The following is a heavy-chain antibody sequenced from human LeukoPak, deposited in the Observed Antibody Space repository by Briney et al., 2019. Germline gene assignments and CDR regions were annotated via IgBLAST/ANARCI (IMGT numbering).Heavy chain of an antibody. CDR3: ASNLGIDSSVSY. CDR2: IYSGGST. V-gene: IGHV3-53*01. J-gene: IGHJ4*02. D-gene: IGHD3-22*01. Sequence: PGGSLRLSCAASGFTVSSNYMSWVRQAPGKGLEWVSVIYSGGSTYYADSVKGRFTISRDNSKNTLYLQMNSLRAEGTAVYYCASNLGIDSSVSYWGQGTLVTVSS. CDR1: GFTVSSNY.